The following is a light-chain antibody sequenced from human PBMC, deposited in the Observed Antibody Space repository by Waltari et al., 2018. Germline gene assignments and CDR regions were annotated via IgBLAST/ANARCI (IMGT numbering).Light chain of an antibody. CDR1: QGISSY. CDR2: AAS. Sequence: AIRITQSPSSLSAYTRDRVTIPCRASQGISSYLAWYQQKPGKAPKFLIYAASTLQSGVPSRFSGSGSGTDFTLTISCLQSEDFASYYCQQYYSHPPTFGQGTKVENK. V-gene: IGKV1-8*01. J-gene: IGKJ1*01. CDR3: QQYYSHPPT.